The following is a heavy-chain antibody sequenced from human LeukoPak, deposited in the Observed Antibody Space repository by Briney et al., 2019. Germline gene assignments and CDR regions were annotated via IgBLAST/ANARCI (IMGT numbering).Heavy chain of an antibody. J-gene: IGHJ4*02. D-gene: IGHD5-18*01. V-gene: IGHV4-59*01. CDR3: ARDRGYSYVFLDY. Sequence: SETLSLTCTVSGGSISSYYWTWIRQPPGKGLEWIGYIYNSGSTNYNPSLKSRVTISLDTSKSQFSLKLSSVTAADTAVYYCARDRGYSYVFLDYGGQGPLVTVSS. CDR2: IYNSGST. CDR1: GGSISSYY.